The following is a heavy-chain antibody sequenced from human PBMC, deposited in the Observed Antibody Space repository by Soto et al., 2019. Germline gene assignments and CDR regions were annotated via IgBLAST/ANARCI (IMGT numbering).Heavy chain of an antibody. V-gene: IGHV3-74*01. CDR1: GFTFSSYW. J-gene: IGHJ3*02. CDR3: AREDGYRGGDAFDI. Sequence: GGSLRLSCAASGFTFSSYWMHWVRQAPGKGLVWVSRINPDGSSTSYADSVKGRFTIFRDNAKNTLYLQMNSLRAEDTAVYYCAREDGYRGGDAFDIWGQGTMVTVSS. D-gene: IGHD5-12*01. CDR2: INPDGSST.